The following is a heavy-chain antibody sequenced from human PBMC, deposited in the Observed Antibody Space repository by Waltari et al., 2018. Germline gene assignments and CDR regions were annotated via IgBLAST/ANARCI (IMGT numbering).Heavy chain of an antibody. CDR1: GFTFSSYA. D-gene: IGHD6-6*01. CDR2: VSATGVTT. Sequence: EVQLLESGGGLVQPGGSLRLSCAASGFTFSSYAMSWVRQAPGSGLQWVSVVSATGVTTYYARSVDGRSIISRDNSKNTVYLQINSLRADDSALYYCARDRVEYSSSSYDFWGQGTLVTVSS. V-gene: IGHV3-23*01. J-gene: IGHJ4*02. CDR3: ARDRVEYSSSSYDF.